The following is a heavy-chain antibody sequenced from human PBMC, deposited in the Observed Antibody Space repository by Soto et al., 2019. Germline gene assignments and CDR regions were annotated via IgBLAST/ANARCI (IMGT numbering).Heavy chain of an antibody. CDR2: ISYDGSNK. J-gene: IGHJ6*02. D-gene: IGHD3-9*01. V-gene: IGHV3-30*18. CDR1: GFTFSSHG. CDR3: AKDKAVLRYFDWLLYYYGMDV. Sequence: SMRLPCAASGFTFSSHGVRWIRQAPGKGLEWVAVISYDGSNKYYADSVKGRFTISRDNSKNTLYLQMNSLRAEDTAVYYCAKDKAVLRYFDWLLYYYGMDVWGQGTTVTVSS.